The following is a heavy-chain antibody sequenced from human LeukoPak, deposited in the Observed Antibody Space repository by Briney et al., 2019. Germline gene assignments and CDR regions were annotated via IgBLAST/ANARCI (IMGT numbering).Heavy chain of an antibody. CDR2: IYTSGST. J-gene: IGHJ4*02. Sequence: SQTLSLTCTVSGGSISSYYWSWIRQPAGKGLEWIGRIYTSGSTNYNPSLKSRVTMSVDTSKNQFSLKLSSVTAADTAVYYCARARYYYDSSGSHFDYWGQGRLVTVSS. CDR1: GGSISSYY. D-gene: IGHD3-22*01. CDR3: ARARYYYDSSGSHFDY. V-gene: IGHV4-4*07.